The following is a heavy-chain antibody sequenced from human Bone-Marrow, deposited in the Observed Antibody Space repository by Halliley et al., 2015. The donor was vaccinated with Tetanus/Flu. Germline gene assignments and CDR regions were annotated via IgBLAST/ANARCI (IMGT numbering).Heavy chain of an antibody. CDR3: ARQSIGTYSCIGAFDF. V-gene: IGHV4-39*01. J-gene: IGHJ3*01. CDR1: GGSISTRNAY. Sequence: LRLSCTVSGGSISTRNAYWGWIRQPPGMGLEWIASISYGGNTYYTSSLKSRVTISVDTSQNQFSLRLTSVTAADSAVYYCARQSIGTYSCIGAFDFWGQGTMVTVSS. CDR2: ISYGGNT. D-gene: IGHD3-3*02.